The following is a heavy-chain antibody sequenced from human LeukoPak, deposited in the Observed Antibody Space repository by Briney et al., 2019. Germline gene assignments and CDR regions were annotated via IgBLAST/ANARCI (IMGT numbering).Heavy chain of an antibody. CDR3: ATVRRLAFDD. J-gene: IGHJ4*02. V-gene: IGHV3-7*01. Sequence: GGSLRLSCAASGFTFSSYWMSWVRQAPGKGLEWLANIKRDGSEKSYVDSVKGRFTISRDNAKNSLYLQMNSLRAEDTAVYYCATVRRLAFDDWGQGTLVTVSP. CDR2: IKRDGSEK. CDR1: GFTFSSYW.